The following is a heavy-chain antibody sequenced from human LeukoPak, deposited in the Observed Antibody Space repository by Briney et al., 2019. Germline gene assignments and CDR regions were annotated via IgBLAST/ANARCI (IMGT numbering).Heavy chain of an antibody. CDR1: GFTFSSYW. D-gene: IGHD3-10*01. J-gene: IGHJ4*02. CDR3: ARRRLITMVRGGEYDY. Sequence: PGGSLRLSCAASGFTFSSYWMSWVRQAPGKGLEWVANIKQDGSEKYYVDSVKGRFTISRDNSKNTLYLQMNSLRAEDTAVYYCARRRLITMVRGGEYDYWGQGTLVTVSS. V-gene: IGHV3-7*01. CDR2: IKQDGSEK.